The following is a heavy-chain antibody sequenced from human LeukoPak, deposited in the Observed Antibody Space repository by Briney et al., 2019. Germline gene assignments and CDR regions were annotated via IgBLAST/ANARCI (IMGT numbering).Heavy chain of an antibody. CDR3: ARVLVCSGGSCYSGFVGAFDI. CDR1: GGSISGYY. CDR2: IYYSGST. D-gene: IGHD2-15*01. Sequence: SETLSLTCTVSGGSISGYYWTWIRQPPGKGLEYIGYIYYSGSTNHNPSLKSRVTISVDTSKNQFSLKLSSVTAADTAVYYCARVLVCSGGSCYSGFVGAFDIWGQGTMVTVSS. V-gene: IGHV4-59*01. J-gene: IGHJ3*02.